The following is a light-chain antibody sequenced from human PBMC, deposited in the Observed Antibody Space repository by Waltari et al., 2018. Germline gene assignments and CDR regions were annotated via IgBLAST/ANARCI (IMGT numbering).Light chain of an antibody. Sequence: SSELTQDPAVSVAMGQTVRITCQGDSLRSYYASWYQQRPGQAPILVIYAKNNRPSGVPDRFSGSSSHNTGSLTITVAQAEDEASYCCHSRDASGVAGSFGGGTKLTVL. CDR3: HSRDASGVAGS. CDR1: SLRSYY. J-gene: IGLJ2*01. CDR2: AKN. V-gene: IGLV3-19*01.